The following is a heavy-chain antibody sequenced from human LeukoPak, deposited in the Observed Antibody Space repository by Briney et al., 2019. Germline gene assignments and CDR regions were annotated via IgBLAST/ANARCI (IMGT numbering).Heavy chain of an antibody. D-gene: IGHD4-11*01. V-gene: IGHV4-61*02. J-gene: IGHJ4*02. CDR1: GGSISSGSYY. Sequence: SSQTLSLTCTVSGGSISSGSYYWSWIRQPAGKGLEWIGRIYTSGSTNYNPSLKSRVTISVDTSKNQFSLRLSSVTAADTAVYYCAIEGRTMITTGNYWGQGTLVTVSS. CDR2: IYTSGST. CDR3: AIEGRTMITTGNY.